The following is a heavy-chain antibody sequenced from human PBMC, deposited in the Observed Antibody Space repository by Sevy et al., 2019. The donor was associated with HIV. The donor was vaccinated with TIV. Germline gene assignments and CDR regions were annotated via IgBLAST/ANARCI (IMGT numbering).Heavy chain of an antibody. D-gene: IGHD2-15*01. CDR2: ISGSGGTT. Sequence: GGSLRLSCAASGFTFHNYAMTWVRQAPGKGLEWVSTISGSGGTTFYADSVRGRFTISRDFSKNTVSLQMILLRAEDTALYYCAKERGNIASCSGGSCYGGFDYWGQRTRVTVSS. V-gene: IGHV3-23*01. J-gene: IGHJ4*02. CDR3: AKERGNIASCSGGSCYGGFDY. CDR1: GFTFHNYA.